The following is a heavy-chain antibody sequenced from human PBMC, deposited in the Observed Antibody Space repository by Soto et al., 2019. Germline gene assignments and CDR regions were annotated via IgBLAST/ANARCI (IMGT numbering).Heavy chain of an antibody. CDR2: ISYDGSNK. V-gene: IGHV3-30*18. D-gene: IGHD3-22*01. J-gene: IGHJ2*01. CDR3: AKDAALWYYDSSGYPDL. Sequence: QVQLVESGGGVVQPGRSLRLSCAASGFTFSSYGMHWVRQAPGKGLEWVAVISYDGSNKYYADSVKGRFTISRDNSKNTLYLQMHSLRAEDTAVYYCAKDAALWYYDSSGYPDLWGRGTLVTVSS. CDR1: GFTFSSYG.